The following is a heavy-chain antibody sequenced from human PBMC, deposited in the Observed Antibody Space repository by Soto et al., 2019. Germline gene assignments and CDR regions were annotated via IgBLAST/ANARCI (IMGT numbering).Heavy chain of an antibody. D-gene: IGHD5-12*01. CDR1: GYTFTSYG. CDR2: ISAYNGNT. Sequence: ASVKVRCKASGYTFTSYGISWVRQAPGQGLEWMGWISAYNGNTNYAQKLQGRVTMTTDTSTSTAYMELRSLRSDDTAVYYCARDRDGYNQAYYYGMDVWGQGTTVTVSS. J-gene: IGHJ6*02. CDR3: ARDRDGYNQAYYYGMDV. V-gene: IGHV1-18*01.